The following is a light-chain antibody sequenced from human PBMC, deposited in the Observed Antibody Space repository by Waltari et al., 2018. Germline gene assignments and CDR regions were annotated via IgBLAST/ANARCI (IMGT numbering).Light chain of an antibody. CDR3: QHYYSSPLT. J-gene: IGKJ4*01. V-gene: IGKV4-1*01. Sequence: DIVMTQSPDSLAVSLGERATINCKSSQRVLNSSNNKNYLAWYQQKPGQPPKLRIYWASTGESGVPDRLSGSGSGTDFTLTISRLQAEDVAVYYCQHYYSSPLTFGGGTKVEIK. CDR2: WAS. CDR1: QRVLNSSNNKNY.